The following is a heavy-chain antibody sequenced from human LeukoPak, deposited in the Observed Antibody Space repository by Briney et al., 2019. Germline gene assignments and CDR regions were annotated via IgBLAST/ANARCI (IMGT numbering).Heavy chain of an antibody. V-gene: IGHV3-11*01. CDR2: ISSSGSTI. CDR3: ARDLNLKYYYGSGSSIFDY. Sequence: GGSLRLSCAASGFTFSDYYMSWIRQAPGKGLEWVSYISSSGSTIYYADSVKGRFIISRDNAKNSLYLQMNSLRAEDTAVYYCARDLNLKYYYGSGSSIFDYWGQGTLVTVSS. J-gene: IGHJ4*02. D-gene: IGHD3-10*01. CDR1: GFTFSDYY.